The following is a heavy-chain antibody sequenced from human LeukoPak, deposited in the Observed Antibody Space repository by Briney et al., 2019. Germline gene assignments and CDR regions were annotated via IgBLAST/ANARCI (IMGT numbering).Heavy chain of an antibody. V-gene: IGHV4-30-4*08. J-gene: IGHJ3*02. D-gene: IGHD6-13*01. CDR2: IYYSGST. CDR3: ARGLAAGWDDAFDI. CDR1: GGSISSGDYY. Sequence: PSQTQSLTCTVSGGSISSGDYYWSWIRQPPGRGLEWIGYIYYSGSTYYNPSLKSRVTISVDTSKNQFSLKLSSVTAADTAVYYCARGLAAGWDDAFDIWGQGTMVTVSS.